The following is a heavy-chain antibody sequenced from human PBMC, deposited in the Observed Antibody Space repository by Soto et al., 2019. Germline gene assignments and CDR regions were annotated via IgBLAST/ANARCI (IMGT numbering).Heavy chain of an antibody. CDR3: ATNSGAETFDS. CDR1: GFTFTSRW. J-gene: IGHJ4*02. Sequence: VQLVESGGGLVQPGGSLRLSCAASGFTFTSRWMNWVRQAPGKGLEWVANIKGDGSEKTCGDSVKGRFTISRDNAKNSLYLQMNNLRAEDTAVYYCATNSGAETFDSWGQGTLVTVSS. D-gene: IGHD1-1*01. CDR2: IKGDGSEK. V-gene: IGHV3-7*01.